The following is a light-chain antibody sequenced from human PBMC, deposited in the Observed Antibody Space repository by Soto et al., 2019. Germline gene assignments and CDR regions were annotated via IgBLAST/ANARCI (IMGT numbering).Light chain of an antibody. J-gene: IGKJ3*01. Sequence: DIQLTQSPSSVSATLRDRVTITCHASQDINDHVNWYHQQVGKAPELLSYNASTLEPGVQPRFSGSVFGTDCTLTISSLQPEDVGTYYCQHNANGMTCLTFGPGTRV. CDR2: NAS. CDR1: QDINDH. V-gene: IGKV1-33*01. CDR3: QHNANGMTCLT.